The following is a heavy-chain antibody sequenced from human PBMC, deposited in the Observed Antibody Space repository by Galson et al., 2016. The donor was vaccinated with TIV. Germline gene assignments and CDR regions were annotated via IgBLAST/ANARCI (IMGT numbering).Heavy chain of an antibody. V-gene: IGHV1-46*01. Sequence: SVKVSCKASGYTFTSYYVHWVRQAPGQGLEWMGIINPSGGSTSYAQKFQGRVTMTRDTSTSTVYMELSSLRSEDTAVYYCARVLEVAGTDYWGQGTLVTASS. J-gene: IGHJ4*02. D-gene: IGHD6-19*01. CDR3: ARVLEVAGTDY. CDR1: GYTFTSYY. CDR2: INPSGGST.